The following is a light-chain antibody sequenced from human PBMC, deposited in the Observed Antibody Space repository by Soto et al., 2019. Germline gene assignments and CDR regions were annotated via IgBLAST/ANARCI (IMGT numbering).Light chain of an antibody. J-gene: IGLJ2*01. CDR2: RNN. Sequence: QSVLTQPPSASGTPGQRVTISCSGSSSNIGSNYVYWYQQLPGTAPKLLIYRNNQRPSGGPDRFSGSKSGPSASLAISGVRSEDEADYYCTAWDDTLRGPLFGGGTKLTVL. CDR1: SSNIGSNY. V-gene: IGLV1-47*01. CDR3: TAWDDTLRGPL.